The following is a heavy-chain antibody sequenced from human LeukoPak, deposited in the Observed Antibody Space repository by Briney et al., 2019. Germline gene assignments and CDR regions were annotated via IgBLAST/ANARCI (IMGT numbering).Heavy chain of an antibody. Sequence: PGTSLRLSCAASGITFSTYAMHWVRQAPGKGLEWVAVISYDGSNKYYADSVKGRFTISKDNSKNTLYLQMNSLRAEDTAVYYCASPRFGDFTYFFDDWGQGTLVTVSA. D-gene: IGHD2-21*01. J-gene: IGHJ4*02. CDR2: ISYDGSNK. V-gene: IGHV3-30-3*01. CDR3: ASPRFGDFTYFFDD. CDR1: GITFSTYA.